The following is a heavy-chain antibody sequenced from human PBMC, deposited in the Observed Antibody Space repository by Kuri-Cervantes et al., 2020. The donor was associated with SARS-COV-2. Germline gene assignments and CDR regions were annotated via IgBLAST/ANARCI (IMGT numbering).Heavy chain of an antibody. CDR2: ISGSGSYI. D-gene: IGHD3-9*01. V-gene: IGHV3-21*04. CDR3: ARDIPGGFDWLLRSDYYYYYMDV. Sequence: GESLKISCEVSGFLFSASAIHWVRQAPGKALEWVSSISGSGSYIYYADSVKGRFTISRESGESSLYLHMNSLRGDDTAVYYCARDIPGGFDWLLRSDYYYYYMDVWGKGTTVTVSS. J-gene: IGHJ6*03. CDR1: GFLFSASA.